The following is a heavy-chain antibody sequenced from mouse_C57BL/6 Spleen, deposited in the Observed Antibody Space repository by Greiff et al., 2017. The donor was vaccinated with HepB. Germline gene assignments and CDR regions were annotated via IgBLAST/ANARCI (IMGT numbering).Heavy chain of an antibody. J-gene: IGHJ4*01. D-gene: IGHD2-3*01. CDR3: AKDGYYEGMDY. CDR1: GYTFTSYW. Sequence: QVQLKESGTELVKPGASVKLSCKASGYTFTSYWMHWVKQRPGQGLEWIGNINPSNGGTNYNEKFKSKATLTVDKSSSTAYMQLSSLTSEDSAVYYCAKDGYYEGMDYWGQGTSVTVSS. V-gene: IGHV1-53*01. CDR2: INPSNGGT.